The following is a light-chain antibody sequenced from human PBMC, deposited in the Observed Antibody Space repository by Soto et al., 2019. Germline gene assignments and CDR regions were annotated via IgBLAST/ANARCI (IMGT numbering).Light chain of an antibody. CDR2: DDS. J-gene: IGLJ7*02. Sequence: SYELTQPPSVSVAPGQPARITCGGKNIGYKSVHWYQQAPGQAPVLVVHDDSDRPSGIPEPFSGSNSGNTASLTICRGEAGDEADYYCQVWDSGSDHVQFGGGTQLTAL. CDR1: NIGYKS. V-gene: IGLV3-21*02. CDR3: QVWDSGSDHVQ.